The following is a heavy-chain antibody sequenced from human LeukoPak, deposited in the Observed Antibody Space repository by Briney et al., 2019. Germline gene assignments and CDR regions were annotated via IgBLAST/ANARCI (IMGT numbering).Heavy chain of an antibody. CDR1: GGSISSYY. CDR3: ARGYCSGGSCYWDY. D-gene: IGHD2-15*01. V-gene: IGHV4-59*01. Sequence: PSETLSLTCTVSGGSISSYYWSWIRQPPGKGLEWIGYIYYSGSTNYNPSLKSRVTISVDTSKNQFSPKLSSVTAADTAVYYCARGYCSGGSCYWDYWGQGTLVTVSS. J-gene: IGHJ4*02. CDR2: IYYSGST.